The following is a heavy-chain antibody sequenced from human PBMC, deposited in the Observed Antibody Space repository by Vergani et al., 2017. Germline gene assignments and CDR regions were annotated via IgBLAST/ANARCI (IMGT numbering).Heavy chain of an antibody. CDR1: GYSFTNYW. J-gene: IGHJ4*02. CDR2: IHPADSDT. V-gene: IGHV5-51*01. CDR3: ARLYGRDSSGSKYFDY. D-gene: IGHD3-22*01. Sequence: EVRLVQSGAEVNKPGESLKISCQISGYSFTNYWIGWVRQMPGEGLEWMGIIHPADSDTRYSPSFQGQVTIAVDQFISTAYLQRSSLRASDSAMYYYARLYGRDSSGSKYFDYWGQGNLVT.